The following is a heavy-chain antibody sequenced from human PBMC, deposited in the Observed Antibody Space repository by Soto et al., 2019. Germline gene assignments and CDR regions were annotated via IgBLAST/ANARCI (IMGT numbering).Heavy chain of an antibody. V-gene: IGHV2-5*02. D-gene: IGHD1-20*01. CDR2: VYWDDEK. J-gene: IGHJ4*02. CDR1: GFSLSTTGVG. Sequence: QITLKESGPTLVKPTQTLTLTCTFSGFSLSTTGVGVGWIRQPPGKALEWLALVYWDDEKRDSPSLKSRLTRAKETSRNQGRLTVSTTDPGDTAKKYCAHRRGGYNWDDAHFDYWGQGTLVTVSA. CDR3: AHRRGGYNWDDAHFDY.